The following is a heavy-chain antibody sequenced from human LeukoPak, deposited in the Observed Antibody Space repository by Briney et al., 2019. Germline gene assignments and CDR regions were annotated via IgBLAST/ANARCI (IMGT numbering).Heavy chain of an antibody. D-gene: IGHD1-26*01. CDR2: ISYGGAT. J-gene: IGHJ4*02. CDR1: NGSISTYY. Sequence: SETLSLTCSVSNGSISTYYWSWLRQSPGKGLEWIGYISYGGATTYNPSLKRRVTISVDSPKNHFSLRLTSLTAADTALYYCARHGGTLDYFDSWGPGSLVTVSS. V-gene: IGHV4-59*08. CDR3: ARHGGTLDYFDS.